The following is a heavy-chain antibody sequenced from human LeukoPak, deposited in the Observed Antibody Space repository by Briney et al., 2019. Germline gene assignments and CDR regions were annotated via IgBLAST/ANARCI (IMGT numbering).Heavy chain of an antibody. D-gene: IGHD2-21*01. CDR1: GFTFSRYW. CDR2: ILGDGSNT. CDR3: ARGVGIVDY. V-gene: IGHV3-74*03. Sequence: GGSLRLSCAASGFTFSRYWMHWVRQAPGKGLVWVSRILGDGSNTMYTDSVKGRFTISRDNATNTLYLQMNSLRGEDTAVYYCARGVGIVDYWGQGTLVTVSS. J-gene: IGHJ4*02.